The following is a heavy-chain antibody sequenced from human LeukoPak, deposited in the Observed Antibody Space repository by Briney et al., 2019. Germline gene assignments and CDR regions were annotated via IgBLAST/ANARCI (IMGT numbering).Heavy chain of an antibody. CDR1: GYMFSDYY. CDR2: INPESGRT. J-gene: IGHJ4*02. Sequence: ASVKVSCKASGYMFSDYYIQWLRQVPGQGPDWMGWINPESGRTNYAQKFQGRVTLTKDTSTSTGFMELSSLTSDDTAVYYCARDIGYCSSTSCYTHDYWGQGTLVTVSS. D-gene: IGHD2-2*02. V-gene: IGHV1-2*02. CDR3: ARDIGYCSSTSCYTHDY.